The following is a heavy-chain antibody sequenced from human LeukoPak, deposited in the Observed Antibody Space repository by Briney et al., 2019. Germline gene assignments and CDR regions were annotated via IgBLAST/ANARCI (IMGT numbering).Heavy chain of an antibody. Sequence: SETLSLTCAVYGGSFSGYYWSWIRQPPGEGLEWIGEINHSGSTNYNPSLKSRVTISVDTSKNQISLKLSSVTAADTAVYYCVRHGSGQKAFDIWGQGTMVSVSS. CDR3: VRHGSGQKAFDI. CDR2: INHSGST. V-gene: IGHV4-34*01. J-gene: IGHJ3*02. D-gene: IGHD6-25*01. CDR1: GGSFSGYY.